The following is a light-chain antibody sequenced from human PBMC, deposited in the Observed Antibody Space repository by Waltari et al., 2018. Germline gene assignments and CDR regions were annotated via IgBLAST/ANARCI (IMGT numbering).Light chain of an antibody. CDR1: TSNTGAGWE. CDR3: QSYDKTLSAWV. V-gene: IGLV1-40*01. J-gene: IGLJ3*02. Sequence: QSVLTQPPSVSGAPGQRVTVPCTGSTSNTGAGWEVQWYQQFPGGAPKLVIYANNNRPSGVPDRFSATKSGSSASLAITGLQAEDEADYYCQSYDKTLSAWVFGGGTRLTVL. CDR2: ANN.